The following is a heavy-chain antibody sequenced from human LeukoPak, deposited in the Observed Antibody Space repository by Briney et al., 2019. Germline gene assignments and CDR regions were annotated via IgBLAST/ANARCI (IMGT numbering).Heavy chain of an antibody. Sequence: SETLSLACTVSGGSISDNYWSWIRQPPGKGLEWIGYIYYSGSTNYNPSLKSRVTISVDTSKNQFSLKLSSVTAADTAVYYCARHLCGGDCPFSPYFDYWGQGTLVTVSS. J-gene: IGHJ4*02. V-gene: IGHV4-59*08. CDR3: ARHLCGGDCPFSPYFDY. D-gene: IGHD2-21*02. CDR1: GGSISDNY. CDR2: IYYSGST.